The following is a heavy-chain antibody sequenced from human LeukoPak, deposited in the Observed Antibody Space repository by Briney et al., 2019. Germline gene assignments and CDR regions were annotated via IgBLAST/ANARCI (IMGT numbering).Heavy chain of an antibody. D-gene: IGHD3-22*01. CDR2: ISAYNGNT. V-gene: IGHV1-18*01. CDR3: ARDHYDSSGYPILGYYYYYGMVV. J-gene: IGHJ6*02. CDR1: GYTFTSYG. Sequence: ASVKVSCKASGYTFTSYGISWVRQAPGQGLEWKGWISAYNGNTNHAQKLQGRVTMTTDTSTSTAYMELRSLRSDDTAVYYCARDHYDSSGYPILGYYYYYGMVVWGQGTTVTVSS.